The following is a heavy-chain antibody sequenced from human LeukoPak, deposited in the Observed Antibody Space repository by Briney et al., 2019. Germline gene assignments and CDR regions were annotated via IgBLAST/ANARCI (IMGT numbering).Heavy chain of an antibody. Sequence: SQTLSLTRAISGDSVSSDSAAWNWIRQSPSRGLEWLGRAYYRSKWYSDYAVSVKSRITINPDTSKKQFSLQLNSVTPEDTAVYYCARSVNNWFDPWGQGSLVTVSS. D-gene: IGHD6-19*01. CDR2: AYYRSKWYS. J-gene: IGHJ5*02. CDR1: GDSVSSDSAA. CDR3: ARSVNNWFDP. V-gene: IGHV6-1*01.